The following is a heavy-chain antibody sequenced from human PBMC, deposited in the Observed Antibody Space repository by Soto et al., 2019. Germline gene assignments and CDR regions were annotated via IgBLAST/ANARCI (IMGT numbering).Heavy chain of an antibody. CDR2: INHSGST. Sequence: PSETLSLTCAVYGGSFSGYYWSWIRQPPGKGLEWIGEINHSGSTNYNPSLKSRVTISVDTSKNQFSLKLSSVTAADTAVYYCASRVYYSSGSPKKPFDYWGQGTLVTVSS. D-gene: IGHD3-10*01. J-gene: IGHJ4*02. V-gene: IGHV4-34*01. CDR3: ASRVYYSSGSPKKPFDY. CDR1: GGSFSGYY.